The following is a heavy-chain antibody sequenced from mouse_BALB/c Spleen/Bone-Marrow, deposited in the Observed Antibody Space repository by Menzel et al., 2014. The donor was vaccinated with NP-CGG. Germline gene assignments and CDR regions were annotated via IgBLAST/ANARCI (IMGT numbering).Heavy chain of an antibody. CDR3: ARGGNWDDFDV. D-gene: IGHD4-1*01. CDR1: GFTFSSFG. CDR2: ISSGSTAI. V-gene: IGHV5-17*02. J-gene: IGHJ1*01. Sequence: EVQGVESGGGLVQPGGSRKLSCAASGFTFSSFGMHWVRQAPEKGLEWVAYISSGSTAICYADTVKGRFTISRDNPKNTLFLQMTSLRSEDTAMYYCARGGNWDDFDVWGAGTTATVSS.